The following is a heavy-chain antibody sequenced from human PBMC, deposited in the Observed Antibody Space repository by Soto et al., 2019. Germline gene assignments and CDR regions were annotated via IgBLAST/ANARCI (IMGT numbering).Heavy chain of an antibody. J-gene: IGHJ4*02. CDR2: IYYGGST. V-gene: IGHV4-39*01. D-gene: IGHD3-10*01. Sequence: QLQLQESGPGLVKPSETLSLTCTVSGDSISSSNYYWGWIRQPPGKGLEWIGNIYYGGSTYYNPSLKSRVTISVDTSKNQFSLNLSSVTAADTAVYYCARLGRGVYYFDYWGQGTLVTVSS. CDR3: ARLGRGVYYFDY. CDR1: GDSISSSNYY.